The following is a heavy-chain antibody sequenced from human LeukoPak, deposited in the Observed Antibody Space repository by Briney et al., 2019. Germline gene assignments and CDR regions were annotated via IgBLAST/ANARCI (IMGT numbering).Heavy chain of an antibody. J-gene: IGHJ4*02. V-gene: IGHV4-30-2*03. CDR2: IYHSGST. CDR1: GGSISSGGYS. CDR3: ARPYDSSGYYPS. D-gene: IGHD3-22*01. Sequence: SQTLSLTCAVSGGSISSGGYSWSWIRQPPGKGLEWIGYIYHSGSTYYNPSLKSRVTISVDTSKNQFSLKLSSVTAADTAVYYCARPYDSSGYYPSWGQGTLVTVSS.